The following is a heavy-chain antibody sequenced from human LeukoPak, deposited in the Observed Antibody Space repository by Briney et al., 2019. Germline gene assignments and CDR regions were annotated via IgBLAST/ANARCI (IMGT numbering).Heavy chain of an antibody. V-gene: IGHV1-2*02. J-gene: IGHJ4*02. Sequence: ASVKVSCKASGYTFTGYYMHWVRQAPGRGLECMGWINPNSGGTNYAQEFQGRVTMTRDTSISTAYMELSRLRSDDTAIYYCARGESTVTTYIANFGYWGQGTLVTVSS. CDR3: ARGESTVTTYIANFGY. D-gene: IGHD4-17*01. CDR2: INPNSGGT. CDR1: GYTFTGYY.